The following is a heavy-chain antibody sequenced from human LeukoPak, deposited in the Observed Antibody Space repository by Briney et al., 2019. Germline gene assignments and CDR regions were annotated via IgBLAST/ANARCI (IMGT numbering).Heavy chain of an antibody. D-gene: IGHD3-10*01. Sequence: SETLSLTCTVSGYSISSGYYWGWIRQPSGKGLEWIGSIYHSGSTYYNPSLKSRVTISVDTSKNQFSLKLTSVTAADTAVYFCARQLYVSGSYYAPMDVWGKGTTVMISS. CDR3: ARQLYVSGSYYAPMDV. CDR1: GYSISSGYY. V-gene: IGHV4-38-2*02. J-gene: IGHJ6*03. CDR2: IYHSGST.